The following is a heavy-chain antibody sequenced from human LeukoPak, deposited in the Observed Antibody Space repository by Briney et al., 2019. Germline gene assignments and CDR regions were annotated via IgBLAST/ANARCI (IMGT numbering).Heavy chain of an antibody. D-gene: IGHD6-13*01. J-gene: IGHJ4*02. CDR3: ARDFDGWGSSWSETFDY. CDR2: INTDGSNT. V-gene: IGHV3-74*01. CDR1: GFTFSSYW. Sequence: GGSLRLSCAASGFTFSSYWMHWVRQAPGKGLVWVSRINTDGSNTNYADSVKGRFTISRDNAKNTLYLQMSSLRAEDTAVYYCARDFDGWGSSWSETFDYWGQGTLVTVSS.